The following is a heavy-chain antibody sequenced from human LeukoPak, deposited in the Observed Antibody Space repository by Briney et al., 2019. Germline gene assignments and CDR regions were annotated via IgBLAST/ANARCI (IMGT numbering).Heavy chain of an antibody. CDR3: ARDDALGDNALDI. J-gene: IGHJ3*02. CDR1: GFTFSSYG. Sequence: GGSLRLSCAASGFTFSSYGMHGLRQAPGKGLEWVAVILNDGSQEKYADSVKGRFTISRDNSKNTLFLQMNSLRAEDTAVYYCARDDALGDNALDIWGQGTMVTVSS. D-gene: IGHD3-16*01. CDR2: ILNDGSQE. V-gene: IGHV3-33*01.